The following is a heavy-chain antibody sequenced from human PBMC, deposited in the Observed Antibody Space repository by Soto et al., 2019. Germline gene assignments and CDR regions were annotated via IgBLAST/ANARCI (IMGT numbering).Heavy chain of an antibody. D-gene: IGHD1-26*01. CDR2: ISWNSGSI. Sequence: EVQLVESGGGLVQPGRSLRLSCAASGFTFDDYAMHWVRQAPGKGLEWVSGISWNSGSIGYAESVKGRVTISRDNAKSSVYRQMNSLRAEDTGLYYCAKGVNGGRFDYWGQGNLVTVSS. CDR3: AKGVNGGRFDY. CDR1: GFTFDDYA. V-gene: IGHV3-9*01. J-gene: IGHJ4*02.